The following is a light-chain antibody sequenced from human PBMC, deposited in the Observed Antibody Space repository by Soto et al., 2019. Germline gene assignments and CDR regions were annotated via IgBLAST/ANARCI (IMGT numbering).Light chain of an antibody. CDR1: QSVSSSY. CDR3: QQSSNWLT. CDR2: DAS. J-gene: IGKJ4*01. V-gene: IGKV3D-20*02. Sequence: EIVMTQSPATLSGSRGERGSACCRASQSVSSSYLAWYQQKPGQAPRLLIYDASNRATGIPARFSGSGSGTDFTLTISSLETEDFAVYYCQQSSNWLTFGGGTKVDIK.